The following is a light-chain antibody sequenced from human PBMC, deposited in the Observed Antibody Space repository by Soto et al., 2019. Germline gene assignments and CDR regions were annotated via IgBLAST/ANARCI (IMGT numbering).Light chain of an antibody. J-gene: IGKJ2*02. CDR2: KAS. CDR1: QSISSW. Sequence: DIQMTQSPSTLSASVGDRVTITCRASQSISSWLDWYQQKPGKAPKLLIYKASSLESGVPSRFSGSGSGTELTLTISSLQPDDFATYYYQQYNSWWTFGQGTKLEIK. CDR3: QQYNSWWT. V-gene: IGKV1-5*03.